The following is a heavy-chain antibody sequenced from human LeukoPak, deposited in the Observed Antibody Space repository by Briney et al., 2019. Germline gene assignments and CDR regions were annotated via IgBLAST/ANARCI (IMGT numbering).Heavy chain of an antibody. J-gene: IGHJ3*02. CDR2: IIAILSQA. CDR1: GGTFSTYA. CDR3: ATGGDYRDAFDM. V-gene: IGHV1-69*11. D-gene: IGHD4-17*01. Sequence: SVKVSCKASGGTFSTYAISWVRQAPGQGLEWMGRIIAILSQANYAQKFRGRVSITADESTTTAYLELSRLRSEDTAVYYCATGGDYRDAFDMWGQGAMVTVSS.